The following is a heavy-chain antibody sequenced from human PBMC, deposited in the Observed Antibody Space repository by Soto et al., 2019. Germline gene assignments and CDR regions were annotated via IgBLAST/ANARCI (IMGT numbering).Heavy chain of an antibody. V-gene: IGHV1-69*13. CDR3: AKNSYGLLIIFDY. D-gene: IGHD5-18*01. CDR1: GGTFSSCA. CDR2: IIPIFGTA. Sequence: SVKVSCKASGGTFSSCASSWVRQAPGQGLEWMGGIIPIFGTANYAQKFQGRVTITADESTSTAYMELSSLRSEDTAVYYCAKNSYGLLIIFDYWGQGTLVTVSS. J-gene: IGHJ4*02.